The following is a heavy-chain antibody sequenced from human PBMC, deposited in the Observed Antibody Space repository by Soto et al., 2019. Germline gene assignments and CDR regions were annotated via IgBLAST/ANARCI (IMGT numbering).Heavy chain of an antibody. Sequence: GGSLRLSCAASGFTFSDYAMTWVRQAPGRGLEWVSSTRGGGDGTSYADSVRGRFTISRDNSKNTLYLQMNGLRVEDTAVYYCAKDRLAGNFDYWGQGTQVTVSS. J-gene: IGHJ4*02. CDR1: GFTFSDYA. V-gene: IGHV3-23*01. CDR3: AKDRLAGNFDY. CDR2: TRGGGDGT.